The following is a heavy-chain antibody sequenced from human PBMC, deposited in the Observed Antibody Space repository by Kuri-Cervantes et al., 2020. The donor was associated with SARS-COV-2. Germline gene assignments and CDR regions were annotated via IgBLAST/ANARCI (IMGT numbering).Heavy chain of an antibody. CDR1: GYTFTGYY. J-gene: IGHJ6*03. CDR3: ARTLVDYYYYYMDV. Sequence: ASVKVSCKASGYTFTGYYMHWVRQAPGQGLEWMGGIIPIFGTANYAQKFQGRVTMTRDTSISTAYMELSRLRSDDTAVYYCARTLVDYYYYYMDVWGKGTTVTVSS. CDR2: IIPIFGTA. D-gene: IGHD2/OR15-2a*01. V-gene: IGHV1-2*02.